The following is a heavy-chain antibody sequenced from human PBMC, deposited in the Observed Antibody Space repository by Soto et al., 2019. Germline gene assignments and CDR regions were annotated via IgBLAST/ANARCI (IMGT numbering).Heavy chain of an antibody. CDR3: ERELEGVGILDY. V-gene: IGHV4-31*03. J-gene: IGHJ4*02. D-gene: IGHD2-15*01. CDR2: IYYSGST. Sequence: SETLSLTCTVSGGSISSGGYYWSWIRQHPGKGLEWIGYIYYSGSTYYNPSLKSRVTISVDTSKNQFSLKLSSVTAAETAVYYCERELEGVGILDYWGQGTLATVSS. CDR1: GGSISSGGYY.